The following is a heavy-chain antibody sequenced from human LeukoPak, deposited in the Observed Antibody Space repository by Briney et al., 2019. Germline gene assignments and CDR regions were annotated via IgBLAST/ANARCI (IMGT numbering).Heavy chain of an antibody. D-gene: IGHD3-22*01. CDR1: ALTFSSNA. CDR2: ISGSGGST. CDR3: AKTRSGYYSSFDY. V-gene: IGHV3-23*01. Sequence: GRCLRLSCAASALTFSSNAMSWVRHAPGKWLEWVSHISGSGGSTYYADSVKGRFTSSRDNSKNTLYLQMNSLRAEDTAVYYCAKTRSGYYSSFDYWGQGTLVTVSS. J-gene: IGHJ4*02.